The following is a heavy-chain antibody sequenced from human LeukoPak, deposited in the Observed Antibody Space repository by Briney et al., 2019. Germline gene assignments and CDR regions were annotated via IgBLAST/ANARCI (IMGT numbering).Heavy chain of an antibody. CDR3: AKEFNRGLPDY. J-gene: IGHJ4*02. CDR1: GFTFSSYG. V-gene: IGHV3-30*18. CDR2: ISYDGSNE. Sequence: PLRLSCAASGFTFSSYGMHWVRQAPGKGLEWVAVISYDGSNEYYADSVKGRFTISRDNSKNTLYLQMSSLRAEDTAVYYCAKEFNRGLPDYWGQGTLVTVPS. D-gene: IGHD2-21*01.